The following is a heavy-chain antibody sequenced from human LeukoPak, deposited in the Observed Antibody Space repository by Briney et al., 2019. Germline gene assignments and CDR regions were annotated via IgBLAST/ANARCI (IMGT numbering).Heavy chain of an antibody. V-gene: IGHV3-21*01. Sequence: GGSLRLSCAASGFTFSSYSMNWVRQAPGKGLEWVSSISSSSYIYYADSVKGRFTISRDNAKNSLYLQMNSLRAEDTAVYYCARVRYSSGASSYWGQGALVTVSS. CDR2: ISSSSYI. CDR3: ARVRYSSGASSY. CDR1: GFTFSSYS. D-gene: IGHD6-19*01. J-gene: IGHJ4*02.